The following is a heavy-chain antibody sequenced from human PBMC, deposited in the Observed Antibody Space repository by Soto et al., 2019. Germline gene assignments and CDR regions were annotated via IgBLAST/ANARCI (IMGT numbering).Heavy chain of an antibody. J-gene: IGHJ6*02. CDR2: IYHSGST. CDR3: ARVYSSSAVDGMDV. CDR1: GYSISSGYY. D-gene: IGHD6-6*01. V-gene: IGHV4-38-2*01. Sequence: SETLSLTCAASGYSISSGYYWGWIRQPPGKGLEWIGSIYHSGSTYYNPSLKSRVTISVDTSKNQFSLKLSSVTTADTAVYYCARVYSSSAVDGMDVWGQGTTVTVSS.